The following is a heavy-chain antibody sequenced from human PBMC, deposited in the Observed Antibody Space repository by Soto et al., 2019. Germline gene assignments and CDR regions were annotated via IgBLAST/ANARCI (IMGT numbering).Heavy chain of an antibody. CDR3: ARGDLGGFDL. CDR2: IQNDGSRT. CDR1: GFTFNYYW. V-gene: IGHV3-74*01. J-gene: IGHJ3*01. D-gene: IGHD2-21*02. Sequence: EVQLVESEGGLVKRGGSLRLSCAASGFTFNYYWMHWVRQAPGQGLVWVAHIQNDGSRTTYADSVKGRFTISRDNAKNTMYLQRNSLRAEDTAVYYCARGDLGGFDLWGQGTTVTVSS.